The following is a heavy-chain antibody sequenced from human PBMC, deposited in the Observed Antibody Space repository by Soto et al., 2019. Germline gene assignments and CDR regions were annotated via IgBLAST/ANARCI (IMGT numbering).Heavy chain of an antibody. V-gene: IGHV1-69*02. CDR3: ASSYGSGYRAFDS. J-gene: IGHJ4*02. CDR2: INPILSMS. Sequence: QVQLVQSGAEVKRPGSSVKVSCKASGDTFTFYSINWVRQAPGLGLEWMGRINPILSMSNYAQRFQGRVTMTADKSTSTAYMDLSSLRSEDTAIYYCASSYGSGYRAFDSWGQGALVTVSS. D-gene: IGHD3-10*01. CDR1: GDTFTFYS.